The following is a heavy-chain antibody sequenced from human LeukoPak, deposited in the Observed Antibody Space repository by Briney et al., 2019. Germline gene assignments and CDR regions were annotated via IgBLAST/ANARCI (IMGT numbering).Heavy chain of an antibody. CDR1: GGSISSYY. Sequence: SETLSLTCTVSGGSISSYYWSWIRQPPGKGLEWIGYIYYSGSTNYNPSLKSRVTISVDTSKNQFSLKLSSVTAADTAVYYCAREVNYDYVWGSYRYDYWGQGTLVTVSS. D-gene: IGHD3-16*02. CDR3: AREVNYDYVWGSYRYDY. J-gene: IGHJ4*02. CDR2: IYYSGST. V-gene: IGHV4-59*12.